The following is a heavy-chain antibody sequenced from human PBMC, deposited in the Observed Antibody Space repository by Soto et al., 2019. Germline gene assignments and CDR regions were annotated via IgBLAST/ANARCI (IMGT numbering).Heavy chain of an antibody. CDR2: IWYDGNTK. Sequence: QIQLVESGGGVVQPGRSLRLSCTASGFTFNSYGFNWVRQAPGKGLEWVAVIWYDGNTKYYADSVKGRFTISRDNLRSTVYLLMNSLTAEDTAVYYCARPLVAPVAGPYYYGMDVWGQETTVTVSS. CDR1: GFTFNSYG. CDR3: ARPLVAPVAGPYYYGMDV. D-gene: IGHD6-19*01. J-gene: IGHJ6*02. V-gene: IGHV3-33*01.